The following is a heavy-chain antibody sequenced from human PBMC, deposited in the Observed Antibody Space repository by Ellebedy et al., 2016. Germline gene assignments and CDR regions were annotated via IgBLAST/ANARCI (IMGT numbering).Heavy chain of an antibody. J-gene: IGHJ4*02. V-gene: IGHV1-69*10. CDR2: IIPILGIA. CDR3: ARGYGDYVPRFDY. D-gene: IGHD4-17*01. CDR1: GGTFSSYA. Sequence: SVKVSCKASGGTFSSYAISWVRQAPGQGLEWMGGIIPILGIANYAQKFQGIVTITADKSTSTAYMELSSLRSEDTAVYYCARGYGDYVPRFDYWGQGTLVTVSS.